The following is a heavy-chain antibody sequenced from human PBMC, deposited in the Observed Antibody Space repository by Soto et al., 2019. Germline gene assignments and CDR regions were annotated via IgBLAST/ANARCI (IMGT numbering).Heavy chain of an antibody. V-gene: IGHV1-2*04. J-gene: IGHJ6*02. CDR1: GYTFTGYY. Sequence: ASVKVSCKASGYTFTGYYMHWVRQAPGQGLEWMGWINPNSGGTNYAQKFQGWVTMTRDTSISTAYMELSRLRSDDTAVYYCARDGEDFWSGYSTGMDVWGQGTTVTVSS. CDR2: INPNSGGT. CDR3: ARDGEDFWSGYSTGMDV. D-gene: IGHD3-3*01.